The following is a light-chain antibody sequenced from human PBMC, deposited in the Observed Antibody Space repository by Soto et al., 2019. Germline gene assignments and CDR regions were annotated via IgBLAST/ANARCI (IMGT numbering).Light chain of an antibody. CDR1: RSVSSNY. CDR3: QQYGSSPTWT. Sequence: VLTQSPGTLSLSLLESHTDSYQHLRSVSSNYLAWYQQKPGQAPRLLIYGASTRATGIPDRFSGGGSGTDFTLTISRLEPEDSAVYYCQQYGSSPTWTFGQGTKVDI. J-gene: IGKJ1*01. CDR2: GAS. V-gene: IGKV3-20*01.